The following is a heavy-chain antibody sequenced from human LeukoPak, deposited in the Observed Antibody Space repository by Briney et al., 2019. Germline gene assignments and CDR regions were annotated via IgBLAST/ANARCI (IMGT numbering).Heavy chain of an antibody. V-gene: IGHV3-48*04. CDR2: ITNTSSNM. CDR3: VRDWCY. Sequence: GGSLRLSCVASGFIFSNYRLSGVREAPGRGLEGVSSITNTSSNMYYADSVRGRFTLSRDNPKNSLFLQMNCLRAEDTAVYYCVRDWCYWRQGTLVAVCS. J-gene: IGHJ4*02. CDR1: GFIFSNYR. D-gene: IGHD2-8*01.